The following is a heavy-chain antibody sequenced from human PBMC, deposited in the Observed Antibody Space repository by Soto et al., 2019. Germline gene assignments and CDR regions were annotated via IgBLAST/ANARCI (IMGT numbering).Heavy chain of an antibody. V-gene: IGHV3-30-3*01. CDR1: GFTFSSYA. D-gene: IGHD4-17*01. CDR3: ARGLYGDYDSYYYYGMDV. CDR2: ISYDGSNK. Sequence: GGSLRLSCAASGFTFSSYAMHWVRQAPGKGLEWVAVISYDGSNKYYADSVKGRFTISRDNSKNTLYLQMNSLRAEDTAVYYCARGLYGDYDSYYYYGMDVWGQGTTVTVSS. J-gene: IGHJ6*02.